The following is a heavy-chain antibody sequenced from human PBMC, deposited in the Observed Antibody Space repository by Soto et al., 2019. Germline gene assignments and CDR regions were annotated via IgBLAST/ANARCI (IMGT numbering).Heavy chain of an antibody. V-gene: IGHV3-66*01. CDR2: ISNGGDT. J-gene: IGHJ4*02. CDR3: AWDALGGAYDFCH. Sequence: EVQLVESGGGLVQPGGSLRLSCAASGFIVTNYFMTWVRQAPGKGPEWVSVISNGGDTYYADSVRGRFTISRDSSKNTLYLQMNTLRVDDTAVYYCAWDALGGAYDFCHGGQGTLVTVSS. D-gene: IGHD3-3*01. CDR1: GFIVTNYF.